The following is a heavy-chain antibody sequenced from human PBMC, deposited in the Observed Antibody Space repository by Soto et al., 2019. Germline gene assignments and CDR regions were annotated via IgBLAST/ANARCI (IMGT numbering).Heavy chain of an antibody. CDR1: GGSFSGYY. D-gene: IGHD6-19*01. J-gene: IGHJ3*02. Sequence: QVQLQQWGAGLLKPSETLSLTCAVYGGSFSGYYWSWIRQPPGKGLEWIGEINHSGSTNYNLSLKSRVTISVDTSKNQFSLKLSSVTAADTAVYYCARDAYSSGWYRKAFDIWGQGTMVTVSS. CDR2: INHSGST. CDR3: ARDAYSSGWYRKAFDI. V-gene: IGHV4-34*01.